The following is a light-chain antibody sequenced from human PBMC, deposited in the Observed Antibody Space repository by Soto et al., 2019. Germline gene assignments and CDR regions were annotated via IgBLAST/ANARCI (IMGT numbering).Light chain of an antibody. CDR3: QVWDSSSDHPGV. J-gene: IGLJ3*02. CDR1: NIGSKS. Sequence: SYELTQPPSVSVAPGQTARITCGGTNIGSKSVHWYQQKPGQAPVLVVYDDRDRPSGIPERFSGSNSGNTATLTISRVEAGDEADYYCQVWDSSSDHPGVFGGGTKLTVL. CDR2: DDR. V-gene: IGLV3-21*02.